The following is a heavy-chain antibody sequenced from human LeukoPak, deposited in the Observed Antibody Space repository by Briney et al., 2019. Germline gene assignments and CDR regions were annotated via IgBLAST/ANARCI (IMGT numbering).Heavy chain of an antibody. D-gene: IGHD3-22*01. Sequence: AASVKVSCKASGYTFTSYDINWVRQATGQGLEWMGWMNPNSGNTGYAQKFQGRVTMTRDTSISTAYMELSRLRSDDTAVYYCARDPRWYYDSSGLQWGQGTLVTVSS. CDR1: GYTFTSYD. CDR2: MNPNSGNT. J-gene: IGHJ4*02. CDR3: ARDPRWYYDSSGLQ. V-gene: IGHV1-8*01.